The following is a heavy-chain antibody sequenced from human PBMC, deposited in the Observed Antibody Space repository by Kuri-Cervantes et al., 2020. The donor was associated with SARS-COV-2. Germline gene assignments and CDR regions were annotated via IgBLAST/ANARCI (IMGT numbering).Heavy chain of an antibody. CDR2: TVPMFDTP. CDR1: GGIFTNHA. CDR3: ARAAISYYDFWSGYYDQYYSCSLDV. D-gene: IGHD3-3*01. V-gene: IGHV1-69*06. J-gene: IGHJ6*02. Sequence: SVKVSCKASGGIFTNHAINWVRQAPGQGLEWMGGTVPMFDTPKYAQKFQGRVSVVADISTSTAYLELSNLRSDDTAVYYCARAAISYYDFWSGYYDQYYSCSLDVWGPGTTVTVSS.